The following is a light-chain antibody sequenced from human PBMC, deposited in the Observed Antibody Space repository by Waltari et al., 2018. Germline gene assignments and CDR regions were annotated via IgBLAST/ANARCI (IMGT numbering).Light chain of an antibody. CDR1: GSNLGAGYD. V-gene: IGLV1-40*01. CDR2: HNT. CDR3: QSYDDSLSGGV. J-gene: IGLJ3*02. Sequence: QSVLTQPPSVSGAPGQTVTISCAGSGSNLGAGYDVHWYQQVPGTAPKLLINHNTNRPSGVPERFSGSKSGTSAFLAITGLQAEDEADYYCQSYDDSLSGGVFGGGTKLTVL.